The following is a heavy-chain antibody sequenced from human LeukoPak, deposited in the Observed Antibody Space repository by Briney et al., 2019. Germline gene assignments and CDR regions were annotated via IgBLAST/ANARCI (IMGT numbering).Heavy chain of an antibody. Sequence: SETLSLTCAVYGGSFSGYYWSWIRQPPGKGLEWIGYIYYSGSTNYNPSLKSRVTISVDTSKNQFSLKLSSVTAADTAVYYCASQPLHYYDYPRWGQGTLVTVSS. CDR3: ASQPLHYYDYPR. D-gene: IGHD3-22*01. CDR2: IYYSGST. V-gene: IGHV4-59*01. CDR1: GGSFSGYY. J-gene: IGHJ4*02.